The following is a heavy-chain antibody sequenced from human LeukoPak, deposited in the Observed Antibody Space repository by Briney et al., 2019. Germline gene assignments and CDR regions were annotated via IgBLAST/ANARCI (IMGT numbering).Heavy chain of an antibody. D-gene: IGHD6-6*01. CDR2: INPNSGGT. CDR1: GYTFTGYY. Sequence: ASVTVSCKASGYTFTGYYMHWVRQAPGQGLGWMGWINPNSGGTNYAQKFQGRVTMTRDTSISTAYMELSRLRSDDTAVYYCASTTYSSSSPDYWGQGTLVTVSS. J-gene: IGHJ4*02. CDR3: ASTTYSSSSPDY. V-gene: IGHV1-2*02.